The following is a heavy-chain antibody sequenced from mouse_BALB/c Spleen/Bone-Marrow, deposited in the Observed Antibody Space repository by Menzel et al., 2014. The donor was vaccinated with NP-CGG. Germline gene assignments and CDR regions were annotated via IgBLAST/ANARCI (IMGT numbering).Heavy chain of an antibody. D-gene: IGHD2-14*01. V-gene: IGHV4-1*02. Sequence: EVKVVESGGGLVQPGGSLKLSCAASGFDFSTYWMSWVRQAPGKGLEWIGEINPDSTTINYTPSLKNKFIISGDNAKNTLYLQMSKVRSEDTALYYCERLGYYRAMAYWGQGTSVTVSS. CDR2: INPDSTTI. CDR3: ERLGYYRAMAY. CDR1: GFDFSTYW. J-gene: IGHJ4*01.